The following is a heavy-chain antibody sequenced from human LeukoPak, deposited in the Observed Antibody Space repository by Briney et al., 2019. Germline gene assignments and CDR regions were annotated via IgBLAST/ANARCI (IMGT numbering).Heavy chain of an antibody. CDR3: ARGDYYSNGWPFDY. CDR2: IFHGGST. V-gene: IGHV4-38-2*01. J-gene: IGHJ4*02. Sequence: SETLSLTCAVSGYSISSGYYWVWIRQPPGKGLEWIGSIFHGGSTYYNPSPQSRVTISLDTSKNHFSLKLSSVTAADTALYYCARGDYYSNGWPFDYWGQGTLVTVSS. CDR1: GYSISSGYY. D-gene: IGHD6-19*01.